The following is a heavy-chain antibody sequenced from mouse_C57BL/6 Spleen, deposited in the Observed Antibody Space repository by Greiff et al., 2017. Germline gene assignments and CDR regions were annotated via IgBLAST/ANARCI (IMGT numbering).Heavy chain of an antibody. CDR2: IDPSDSET. V-gene: IGHV1-52*01. CDR1: GYTFTSYW. D-gene: IGHD3-2*02. CDR3: ARGGSGYLYYFDY. Sequence: QVHVKQPGAELVRPGSSVKLSCKASGYTFTSYWMHWVKQRPIQGLEWIGNIDPSDSETHYNQKFKDKATLTVDKSSSTAYMQLSSLTSEDSAVYCCARGGSGYLYYFDYWGQGTTLTVSS. J-gene: IGHJ2*01.